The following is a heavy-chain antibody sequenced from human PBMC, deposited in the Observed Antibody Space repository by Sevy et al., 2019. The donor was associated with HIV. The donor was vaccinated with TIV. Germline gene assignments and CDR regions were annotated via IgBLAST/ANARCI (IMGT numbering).Heavy chain of an antibody. CDR3: ARTSNVNYGDSFDY. V-gene: IGHV3-72*01. Sequence: GGSLRLSCAASGFTFSDHYMDWVRQAPGKGLEWVGRIRKKGNTYSTESAASVEGIFTISRDDWRNSLSMQMDSLKTEGTAVYYCARTSNVNYGDSFDYWGQGALVTVSS. CDR2: IRKKGNTYST. J-gene: IGHJ4*01. CDR1: GFTFSDHY. D-gene: IGHD2-21*01.